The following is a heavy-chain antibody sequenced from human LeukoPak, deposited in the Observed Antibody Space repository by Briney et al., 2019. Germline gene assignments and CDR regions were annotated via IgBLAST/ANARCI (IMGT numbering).Heavy chain of an antibody. CDR2: IKQVGSEK. Sequence: GGSLRLSCAVSGFTFSSYWMSWVRQAPGKGLEWVANIKQVGSEKYYVDSVKGRFTISRDNAKNSLYLQMNSLRAEDTAVYYCARVYGDYYGSGSYYYYGMDVWGQGTTVTVSS. CDR1: GFTFSSYW. D-gene: IGHD3-10*01. CDR3: ARVYGDYYGSGSYYYYGMDV. J-gene: IGHJ6*02. V-gene: IGHV3-7*01.